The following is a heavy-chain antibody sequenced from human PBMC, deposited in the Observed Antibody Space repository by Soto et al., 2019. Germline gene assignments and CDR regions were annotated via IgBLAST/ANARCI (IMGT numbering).Heavy chain of an antibody. CDR2: INQDGSEK. CDR3: ASAPYGERYYFDY. V-gene: IGHV3-7*05. J-gene: IGHJ4*02. Sequence: EVQLVESGGGLVQPGGSLRLSCAASGFTFSRYWMSWVRQAPGKGLEWVANINQDGSEKYYVDSVKGRFTISRDNAKNSLYLHMNSLRAEDTAVYYCASAPYGERYYFDYWGQGTLVTVSS. CDR1: GFTFSRYW. D-gene: IGHD4-17*01.